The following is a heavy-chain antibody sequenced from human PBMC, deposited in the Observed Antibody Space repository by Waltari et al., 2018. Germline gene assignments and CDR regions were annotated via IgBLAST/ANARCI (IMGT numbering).Heavy chain of an antibody. CDR2: IKRDGSEI. CDR1: GLNFSRYW. D-gene: IGHD6-19*01. J-gene: IGHJ5*02. V-gene: IGHV3-7*01. Sequence: EVQLVESGGGLVQPGGSLRLSCVVSGLNFSRYWMSWVRQAPGKGLGWVANIKRDGSEIYYVDSVKDRFTIFRDNAKNSLYLEMNSLRVEDTAVYYCATEAGTTSVNWFDPWGQGTLVTVSS. CDR3: ATEAGTTSVNWFDP.